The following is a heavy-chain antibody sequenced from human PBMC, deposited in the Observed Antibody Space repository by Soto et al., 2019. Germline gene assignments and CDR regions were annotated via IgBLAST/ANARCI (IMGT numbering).Heavy chain of an antibody. J-gene: IGHJ4*02. CDR2: INPNSGGT. V-gene: IGHV1-2*02. D-gene: IGHD3-3*01. CDR3: ARITIFGVVGFDY. CDR1: GGTFSSYA. Sequence: ASVKVSCKASGGTFSSYAISWVRQAPGQGLEWMGWINPNSGGTNYAQKFQGRVTMTRDTSISTAYMELSRLRSDDTAVYYCARITIFGVVGFDYWGQGTLVTVSS.